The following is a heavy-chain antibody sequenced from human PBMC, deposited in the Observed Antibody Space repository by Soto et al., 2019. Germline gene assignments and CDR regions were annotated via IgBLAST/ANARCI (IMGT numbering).Heavy chain of an antibody. J-gene: IGHJ3*02. CDR3: ARRVDTAMDDAFDI. V-gene: IGHV4-39*01. CDR2: IYYSGST. CDR1: GGSFSRSTYY. Sequence: QLQLQESGPGLVKPSETLSLTCTVSGGSFSRSTYYWGWIRRPPGKGLEWLGSIYYSGSTNHHPSLTSRVTISVDTSKSRCSLKLSSVTAADTAVYYCARRVDTAMDDAFDIWGQGTMVIVSS. D-gene: IGHD5-18*01.